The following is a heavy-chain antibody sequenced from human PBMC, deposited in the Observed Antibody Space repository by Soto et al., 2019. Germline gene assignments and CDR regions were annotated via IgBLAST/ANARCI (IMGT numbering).Heavy chain of an antibody. CDR2: IYYSGST. V-gene: IGHV4-61*01. CDR1: GGSVSSGSYY. Sequence: PSETLSLTCTVSGGSVSSGSYYWSWIRQPPGKGLEWIGYIYYSGSTNYNPSLKSRVTISVDTSKNQFSLKLSSVTAADTAVYYCARHCSGGSCYSNPRDAFDIWGQGTMVTVSS. CDR3: ARHCSGGSCYSNPRDAFDI. D-gene: IGHD2-15*01. J-gene: IGHJ3*02.